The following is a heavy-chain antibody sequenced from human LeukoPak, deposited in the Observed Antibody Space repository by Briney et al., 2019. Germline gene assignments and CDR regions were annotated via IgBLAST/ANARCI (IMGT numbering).Heavy chain of an antibody. D-gene: IGHD5-24*01. J-gene: IGHJ4*02. V-gene: IGHV4-39*07. Sequence: PSETLSLTCTVSGGSISSSSYFWDWIRQPPGKGLEWIGSIFHTGITYYNPSLRSRVTMSLDTSKNQFSLKLSSVTAADTAVYCCERERWQGRDFDYWGQGTLVTVSS. CDR2: IFHTGIT. CDR3: ERERWQGRDFDY. CDR1: GGSISSSSYF.